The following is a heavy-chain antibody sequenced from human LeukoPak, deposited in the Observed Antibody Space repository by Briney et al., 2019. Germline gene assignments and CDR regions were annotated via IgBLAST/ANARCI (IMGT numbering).Heavy chain of an antibody. CDR1: EYSLSDLS. D-gene: IGHD6-19*01. CDR3: ATDRVYRSSGRSWGFFDY. J-gene: IGHJ4*02. Sequence: ASVKVSCKISEYSLSDLSIHWVREAPGEGLEWMGGFDSENNKMVYSQKFQGRVTMTEDTSADTAYMELTSLRSEDTAVYFRATDRVYRSSGRSWGFFDYWGQGTLVIVSS. V-gene: IGHV1-24*01. CDR2: FDSENNKM.